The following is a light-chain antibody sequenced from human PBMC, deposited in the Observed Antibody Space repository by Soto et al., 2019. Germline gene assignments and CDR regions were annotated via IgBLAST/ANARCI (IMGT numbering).Light chain of an antibody. Sequence: QSALTQPPSGSGSLGQSVTISCTGTTSDVGGYNYVSWYQHHPDKAPKLIIYEVYKRPSGVPDRFSGSKSGNTASLTVSGLQAEDEAEYYCSSYAASDSFVVFGGGTKLTVL. J-gene: IGLJ2*01. V-gene: IGLV2-8*01. CDR3: SSYAASDSFVV. CDR1: TSDVGGYNY. CDR2: EVY.